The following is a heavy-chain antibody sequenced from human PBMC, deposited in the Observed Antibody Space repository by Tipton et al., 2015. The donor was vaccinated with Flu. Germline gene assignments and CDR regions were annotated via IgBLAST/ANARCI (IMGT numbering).Heavy chain of an antibody. V-gene: IGHV4-4*07. Sequence: LRLSCTVSGGSLSSYFWSWIRQPAGKGLEWIGRIYPSGNTNYNPSLQSRVSIAIDTSKTQFSLNLSSVTAADTAVYYCARGQSGAFDIWGQGTMVTVSS. J-gene: IGHJ3*02. CDR2: IYPSGNT. CDR3: ARGQSGAFDI. CDR1: GGSLSSYF.